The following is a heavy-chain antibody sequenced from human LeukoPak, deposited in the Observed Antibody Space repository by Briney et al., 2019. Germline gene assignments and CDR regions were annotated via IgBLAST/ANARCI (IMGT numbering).Heavy chain of an antibody. CDR2: FDPEDGET. V-gene: IGHV1-24*01. D-gene: IGHD3-22*01. J-gene: IGHJ4*02. CDR1: GYTFTGYY. Sequence: ASVKVSCKASGYTFTGYYMHWVRQAPGKGLEGMGGFDPEDGETIYAQKFQGRVTMTEDTSTDTAYMELSSLRSEDTAVYYCATLGGYWPRGVDYWGQGTLVTVSS. CDR3: ATLGGYWPRGVDY.